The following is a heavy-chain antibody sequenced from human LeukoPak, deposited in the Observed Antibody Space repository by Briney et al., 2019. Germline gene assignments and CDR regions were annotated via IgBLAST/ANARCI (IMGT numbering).Heavy chain of an antibody. V-gene: IGHV3-23*01. CDR3: AKRGVVIRVILVGFHKEAHYFDY. Sequence: GGSLRLFCAVSGITLSNYGMSWVRQAPGKGLEWVAGISDSGGRTNYADSVKGRFTISRDNPKNTLNLQMNSLRAEDTAVYFCAKRGVVIRVILVGFHKEAHYFDYWGQGALVTVSS. J-gene: IGHJ4*02. CDR1: GITLSNYG. CDR2: ISDSGGRT. D-gene: IGHD3-22*01.